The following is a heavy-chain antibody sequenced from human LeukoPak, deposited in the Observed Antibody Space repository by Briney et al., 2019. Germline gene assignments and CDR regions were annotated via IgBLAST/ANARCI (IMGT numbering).Heavy chain of an antibody. Sequence: ASQTLSLTCTVSGGSVSSGSYYWSWIRQPPGKGLEWIGYIYYSGSTNYNPSLKSRVTISVDTSKNQFSLKLSSVTAADTAVYYCAREGDGYSYGYLAFDIWGQGTMVTVSS. V-gene: IGHV4-61*01. CDR2: IYYSGST. CDR3: AREGDGYSYGYLAFDI. CDR1: GGSVSSGSYY. D-gene: IGHD5-18*01. J-gene: IGHJ3*02.